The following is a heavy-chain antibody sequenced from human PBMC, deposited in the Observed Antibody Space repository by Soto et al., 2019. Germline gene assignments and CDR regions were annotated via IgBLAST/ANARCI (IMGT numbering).Heavy chain of an antibody. D-gene: IGHD2-2*01. V-gene: IGHV1-46*01. J-gene: IGHJ4*02. Sequence: QVQLVQSGAEVKKPGASVKVSCKASGYTFTSYYMHWVRQAPGQGLEWMGIINPSGGSTSYAQKFQGRATMTRDTSTSTVYMELSSLRSEDTAVYYCAKSLQDIVVVPAAMDYWGQGTLVTVSS. CDR3: AKSLQDIVVVPAAMDY. CDR1: GYTFTSYY. CDR2: INPSGGST.